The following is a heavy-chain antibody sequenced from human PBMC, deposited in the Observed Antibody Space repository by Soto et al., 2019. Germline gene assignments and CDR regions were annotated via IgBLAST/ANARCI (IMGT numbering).Heavy chain of an antibody. CDR3: ARGLLWGGGKLTGDY. J-gene: IGHJ4*02. V-gene: IGHV3-74*01. D-gene: IGHD3-9*01. CDR2: IDNDGSST. Sequence: EVQLVESGGGLIQPGGSLRLSCAASGFTFSSYWMHWVRQAPGKGLVWVSRIDNDGSSTTYADSVKGRFTISRDNAKKPRFLKKTLLGAEDPGGYYGARGLLWGGGKLTGDYWGQGTLVTVSS. CDR1: GFTFSSYW.